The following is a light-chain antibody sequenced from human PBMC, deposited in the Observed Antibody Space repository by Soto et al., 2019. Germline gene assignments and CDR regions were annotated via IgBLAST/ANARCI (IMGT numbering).Light chain of an antibody. Sequence: DIQMTQSPSSLSASVGDRVTITCRASQGISNHLAWYQQKPGKVPKLLIYAASTLQSGVPSRFSRSGSGPDFTLTIRSLQPEDVAIYYCQKYNSAPLTFGPGTKVDIK. J-gene: IGKJ3*01. CDR3: QKYNSAPLT. V-gene: IGKV1-27*01. CDR1: QGISNH. CDR2: AAS.